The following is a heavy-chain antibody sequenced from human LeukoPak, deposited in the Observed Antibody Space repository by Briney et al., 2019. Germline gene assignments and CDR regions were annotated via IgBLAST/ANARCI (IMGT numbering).Heavy chain of an antibody. V-gene: IGHV4-38-2*02. Sequence: SETLSLTCTVSGYSISSGYYWGWVRQSPGKGLEWIGSIYHSGSTYYNPSLKSRVTISVDTSKNQFSLKLSSVTAADTAVYYCARGWYYFDSWGQGTLVTVSS. J-gene: IGHJ4*02. CDR3: ARGWYYFDS. CDR1: GYSISSGYY. CDR2: IYHSGST. D-gene: IGHD2-8*01.